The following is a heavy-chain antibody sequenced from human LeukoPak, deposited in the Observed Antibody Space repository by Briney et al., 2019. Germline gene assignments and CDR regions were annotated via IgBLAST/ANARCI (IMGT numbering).Heavy chain of an antibody. Sequence: GGSLRLSCAASGFTFSSYTMSWLRQTPGRGLEWVSSITGSSSSTFYADSLKGRFTISRDNAKNSLYLQMNSLRAEDTAIYYCARDRGYSSSFYLINWFDPWGQGTLVTVSS. CDR1: GFTFSSYT. CDR3: ARDRGYSSSFYLINWFDP. V-gene: IGHV3-21*01. D-gene: IGHD6-13*01. J-gene: IGHJ5*02. CDR2: ITGSSSST.